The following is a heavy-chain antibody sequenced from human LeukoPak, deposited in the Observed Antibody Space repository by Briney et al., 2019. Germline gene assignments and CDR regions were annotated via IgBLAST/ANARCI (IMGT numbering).Heavy chain of an antibody. CDR2: ISSSSSTI. Sequence: GGSLRLSCAASGFTFSSYSMNWVRQAPGKGLEWVSHISSSSSTIYYADSVKGRFTISRDNAKNSLYLQMNSLRAEDTAVYYCAREGGVYYDSSGYYDYWGQGTLVTVSS. CDR1: GFTFSSYS. V-gene: IGHV3-48*01. J-gene: IGHJ4*02. D-gene: IGHD3-22*01. CDR3: AREGGVYYDSSGYYDY.